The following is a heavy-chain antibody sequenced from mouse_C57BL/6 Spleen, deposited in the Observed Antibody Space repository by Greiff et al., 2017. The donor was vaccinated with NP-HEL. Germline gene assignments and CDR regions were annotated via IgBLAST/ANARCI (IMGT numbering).Heavy chain of an antibody. CDR2: IHPSDSAT. D-gene: IGHD1-1*01. CDR3: AILPHYYGSSYLDY. V-gene: IGHV1-74*01. CDR1: GYTFTGYW. J-gene: IGHJ2*01. Sequence: QVQLQQPGAELLKPGASVKVSCKASGYTFTGYWMHWVNQRPGQGLEWIGMIHPSDSATNYNQKFKGKATLTVDKSSSTAYMQLSSPTYEDSAVYYCAILPHYYGSSYLDYWGQGTTLTVSS.